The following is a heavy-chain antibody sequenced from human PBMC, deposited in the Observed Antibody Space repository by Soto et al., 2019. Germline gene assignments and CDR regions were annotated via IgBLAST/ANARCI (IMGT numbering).Heavy chain of an antibody. D-gene: IGHD2-15*01. CDR2: IKHDGSEK. J-gene: IGHJ4*02. CDR3: ARGGGNFDY. V-gene: IGHV3-7*04. CDR1: GFTFSSYW. Sequence: EVQLVESGGGLVQPGGSLRLSCAASGFTFSSYWMSWVRQAPGKGLEWVANIKHDGSEKYYVDSVKGRFTMSRDNAKNSLYLQMNSLRAEDTDVYYCARGGGNFDYWGQGTLVTVSS.